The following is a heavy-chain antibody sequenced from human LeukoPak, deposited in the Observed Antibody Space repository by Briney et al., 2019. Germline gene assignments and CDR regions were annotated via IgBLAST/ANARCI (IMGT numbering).Heavy chain of an antibody. J-gene: IGHJ6*03. D-gene: IGHD3-10*01. CDR1: GFTFSNAG. V-gene: IGHV3-15*01. CDR2: IKTKSEGGTR. Sequence: PGGSLRLSCTASGFTFSNAGMNWVRQAPGKGLEWVGRIKTKSEGGTRDYAAPAKGRFTLSRDDSKNALFLQMDSLKSDDTAMYHCTTEFKELGSFFYFYYMDVWGTGTTVTISS. CDR3: TTEFKELGSFFYFYYMDV.